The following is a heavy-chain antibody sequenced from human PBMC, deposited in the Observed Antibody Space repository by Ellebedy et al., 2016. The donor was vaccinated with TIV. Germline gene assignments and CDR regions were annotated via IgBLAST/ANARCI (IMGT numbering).Heavy chain of an antibody. J-gene: IGHJ6*02. Sequence: GGSLRLSCAASGFTVSSNYMSWVRQAPGKGLEWVAVIWYDGSNKYYVDSVKGRFTISRDNSKNTLYLQMNSLRAEDTAVYYCASDPYGDYVGGMDVWGQGTTVTVSS. V-gene: IGHV3-33*08. CDR2: IWYDGSNK. CDR1: GFTVSSNY. D-gene: IGHD4-17*01. CDR3: ASDPYGDYVGGMDV.